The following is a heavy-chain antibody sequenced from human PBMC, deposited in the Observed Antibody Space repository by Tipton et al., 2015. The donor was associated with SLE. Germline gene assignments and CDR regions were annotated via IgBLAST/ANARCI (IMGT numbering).Heavy chain of an antibody. CDR2: IYYSGST. D-gene: IGHD3-10*01. CDR1: GGSISSSSYY. Sequence: TLSLTCTVSGGSISSSSYYWGWIRQPPGKGLEWIGSIYYSGSTYYNPSLKSRVTISVDTSKNQFSLKLSSVTAADTAVYYCARRTMVFGWYYGMDVWGQGTTVTVSS. CDR3: ARRTMVFGWYYGMDV. J-gene: IGHJ6*02. V-gene: IGHV4-39*01.